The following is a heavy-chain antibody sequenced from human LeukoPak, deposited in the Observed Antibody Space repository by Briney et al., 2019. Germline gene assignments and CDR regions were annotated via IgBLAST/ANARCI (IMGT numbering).Heavy chain of an antibody. CDR3: AREDYSYGLDY. CDR2: MYYSGST. Sequence: PSETLSLTCTVSGVSISSYYWSWIRQPPGKGLEWIGYMYYSGSTNYNPSLKSRVTISVDTSKNQFSLKLSSVTAADTAVYYCAREDYSYGLDYWGQGTLVTVSS. CDR1: GVSISSYY. J-gene: IGHJ4*02. V-gene: IGHV4-59*01. D-gene: IGHD5-18*01.